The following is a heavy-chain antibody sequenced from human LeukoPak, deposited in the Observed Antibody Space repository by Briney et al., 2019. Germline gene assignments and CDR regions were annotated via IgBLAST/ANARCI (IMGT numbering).Heavy chain of an antibody. CDR2: INPNSGGT. CDR3: AMVPAAKDWYFDL. D-gene: IGHD2-2*01. V-gene: IGHV1-2*02. J-gene: IGHJ2*01. Sequence: ASVKVSCKASGYTFTGYYMHWVRQAPGQGLEWMGWINPNSGGTNYAQKFQGRVTMTRDTSISTAYMELSRMRSDDTAVYYCAMVPAAKDWYFDLWGRGTLVTVSS. CDR1: GYTFTGYY.